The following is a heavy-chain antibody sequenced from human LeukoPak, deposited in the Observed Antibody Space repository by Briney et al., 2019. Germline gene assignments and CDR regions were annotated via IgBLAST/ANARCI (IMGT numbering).Heavy chain of an antibody. Sequence: SETLSLTCTVTGGSISSSSYYWGWIRQPPGKGLEWIGSIYYSGSTYYNPSLKSRVTVSVDTSKNQFSLKLSSVTAADTAVYYCARELGYCSGGSCYYFDYGGQGTLVTVSS. CDR1: GGSISSSSYY. V-gene: IGHV4-39*07. D-gene: IGHD2-15*01. CDR2: IYYSGST. CDR3: ARELGYCSGGSCYYFDY. J-gene: IGHJ4*02.